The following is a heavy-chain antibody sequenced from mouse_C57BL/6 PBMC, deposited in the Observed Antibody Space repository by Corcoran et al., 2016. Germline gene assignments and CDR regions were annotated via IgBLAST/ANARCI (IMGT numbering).Heavy chain of an antibody. D-gene: IGHD1-1*01. CDR3: ARGNYGSGFAY. CDR1: GYSITSGYY. J-gene: IGHJ3*01. V-gene: IGHV3-6*01. CDR2: ISYDGSN. Sequence: DVQLQESGPGLVKPSQSLSLTCSVTGYSITSGYYWNWIRQFPGNKLEWMGYISYDGSNNYKPSLKNRISITRDTSKNQFFLKLNSVTTEDTATYYCARGNYGSGFAYWGQGTLVTVSA.